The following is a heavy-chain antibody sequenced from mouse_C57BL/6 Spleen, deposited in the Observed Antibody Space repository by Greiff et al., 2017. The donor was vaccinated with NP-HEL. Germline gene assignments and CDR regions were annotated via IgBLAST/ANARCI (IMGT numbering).Heavy chain of an antibody. D-gene: IGHD2-4*01. CDR1: GFNIKDYY. CDR2: IDPEDGDT. V-gene: IGHV14-1*01. CDR3: TTLLRQEAWFAY. J-gene: IGHJ3*01. Sequence: VQLQQSGAELVRPGASVKLSCTASGFNIKDYYMHWVKQRPEQGLEWIGRIDPEDGDTEYAPKFQGKATMTADTSSNTAYLQRSSLTSEDTAVYYCTTLLRQEAWFAYWGQGTLVTVSA.